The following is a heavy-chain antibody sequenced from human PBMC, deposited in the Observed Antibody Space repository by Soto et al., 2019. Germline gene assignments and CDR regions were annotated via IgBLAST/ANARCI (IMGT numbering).Heavy chain of an antibody. CDR2: IYHSGST. Sequence: QLQLQESGSGLVKPSQTLSLTCAVSGGSISSGGYSWSWIRQPPGKGLEWIGYIYHSGSTYYNTSLNSRVTISVDRSKNQFSLKLSYVTAADPAVYYCARGTYYAFWSGFHRGMDVWGQGTTVTVSS. CDR3: ARGTYYAFWSGFHRGMDV. J-gene: IGHJ6*02. V-gene: IGHV4-30-2*01. D-gene: IGHD3-3*01. CDR1: GGSISSGGYS.